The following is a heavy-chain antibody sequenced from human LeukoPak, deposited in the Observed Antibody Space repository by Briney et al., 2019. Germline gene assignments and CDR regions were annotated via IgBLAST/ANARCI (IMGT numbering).Heavy chain of an antibody. CDR1: GGSFSGYY. CDR2: INHSGST. D-gene: IGHD3-16*02. Sequence: SETLSLTCAVYGGSFSGYYWSWIRQPPGKGLEWIGEINHSGSTNYNPSLKSRVTISVDTSKNQFSLKLSSVTAADTAVYYCARHEVRSLPFDYWGQGTLVTVSP. CDR3: ARHEVRSLPFDY. V-gene: IGHV4-34*01. J-gene: IGHJ4*02.